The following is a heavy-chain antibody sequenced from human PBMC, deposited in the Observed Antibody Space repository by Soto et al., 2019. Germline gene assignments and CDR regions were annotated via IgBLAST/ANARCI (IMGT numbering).Heavy chain of an antibody. CDR3: ATYRATSTGAYFDY. Sequence: QVQLVQSGAEVKKPGSSVKVSCKASGGTFSSYTISWVRQAPGQGLEWMGRIIPILGIANYAQEFQGRVTISADKSMSTAYMELSSLRSEDTAVYYCATYRATSTGAYFDYWGQGTLVTVSS. D-gene: IGHD1-26*01. CDR2: IIPILGIA. J-gene: IGHJ4*02. V-gene: IGHV1-69*02. CDR1: GGTFSSYT.